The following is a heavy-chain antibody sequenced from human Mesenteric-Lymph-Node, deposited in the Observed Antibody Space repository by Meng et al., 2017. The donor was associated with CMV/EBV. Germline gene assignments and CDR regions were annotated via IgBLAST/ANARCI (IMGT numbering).Heavy chain of an antibody. D-gene: IGHD2-15*01. Sequence: TFARFSLSTSGVGVGWIRQPPGKALEWLALIYWDDDTRYSPSLKSRLTITKDTSKNQVVLTMTNMDPVDTATYYCAQGRSATAEFDYWGQGTLVTVSS. CDR2: IYWDDDT. CDR3: AQGRSATAEFDY. CDR1: RFSLSTSGVG. V-gene: IGHV2-5*02. J-gene: IGHJ4*02.